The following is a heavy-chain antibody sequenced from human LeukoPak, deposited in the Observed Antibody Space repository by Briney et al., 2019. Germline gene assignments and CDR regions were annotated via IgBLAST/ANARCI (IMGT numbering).Heavy chain of an antibody. J-gene: IGHJ4*02. CDR3: ARGPSSGYSYG. CDR2: IYYTGST. D-gene: IGHD5-18*01. Sequence: SETLSLTCTVSGGSITSYYWSWIRQPPGKGLEWIGYIYYTGSTNYNPSLKSRVTISVDTSKNRFSLKLSSVTAADTAVYYCARGPSSGYSYGWGQGTLVTVSS. CDR1: GGSITSYY. V-gene: IGHV4-59*01.